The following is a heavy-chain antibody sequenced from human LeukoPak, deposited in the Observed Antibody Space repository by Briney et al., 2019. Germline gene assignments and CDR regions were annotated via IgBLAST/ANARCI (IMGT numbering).Heavy chain of an antibody. CDR2: IYHSGST. V-gene: IGHV4-4*02. J-gene: IGHJ3*02. CDR1: GGSISSSNW. Sequence: PSGTLSLTCAVSGGSISSSNWWSWVRQPPGKGLEWIGEIYHSGSTNYNPSLKSRVTISVDKSKNQLSVKLRSVTVADTVVYYCASYCGCDCYSWGAFDIWGQGTMVTVSS. D-gene: IGHD2-21*02. CDR3: ASYCGCDCYSWGAFDI.